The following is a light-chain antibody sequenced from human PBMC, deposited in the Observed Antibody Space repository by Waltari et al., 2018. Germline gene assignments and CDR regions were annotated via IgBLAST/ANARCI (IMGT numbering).Light chain of an antibody. CDR1: QGISSY. Sequence: AIRITQSPSSLSASTGDRVTITFRASQGISSYLAWYQQKPGKAPKLLIYAASTLQSGVPSRFSGSGSGTDFTLTISCLQSEDFATYYCQQYYSYPQAFGQGTKLEIK. V-gene: IGKV1-8*01. CDR2: AAS. J-gene: IGKJ2*01. CDR3: QQYYSYPQA.